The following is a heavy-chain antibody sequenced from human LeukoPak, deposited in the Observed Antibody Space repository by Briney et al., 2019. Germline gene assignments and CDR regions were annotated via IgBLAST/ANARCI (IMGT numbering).Heavy chain of an antibody. CDR2: ISWDGGST. J-gene: IGHJ4*02. CDR1: GFTFDDYA. Sequence: PGGSLRLSCAASGFTFDDYAMHWVRHAPGKGLEWVSLISWDGGSTYYADSVKGRFTISRDNSKNSLYLQMNSLRAEDTALYYCAKDARRYSGYEGGSWARITVPDYWGQGTLVTVSS. D-gene: IGHD5-12*01. CDR3: AKDARRYSGYEGGSWARITVPDY. V-gene: IGHV3-43D*03.